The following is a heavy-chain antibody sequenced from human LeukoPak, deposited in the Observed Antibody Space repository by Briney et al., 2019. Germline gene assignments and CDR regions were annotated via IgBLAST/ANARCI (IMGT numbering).Heavy chain of an antibody. CDR1: GGSFSGYY. Sequence: SETLSLTCAVYGGSFSGYYWSWIRRPPGKGLEWIGEINHSGSTNYNPSLKSRVTISVDTSKNQFSLKLSSVTAADTAVYYCARVNPHKKSGYSSDYWGQGTLVTVSS. D-gene: IGHD5-18*01. J-gene: IGHJ4*02. V-gene: IGHV4-34*01. CDR2: INHSGST. CDR3: ARVNPHKKSGYSSDY.